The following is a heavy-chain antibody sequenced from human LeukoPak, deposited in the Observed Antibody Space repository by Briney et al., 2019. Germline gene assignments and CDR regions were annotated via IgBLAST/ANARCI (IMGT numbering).Heavy chain of an antibody. J-gene: IGHJ4*02. CDR2: ITSDGHVE. Sequence: GGSLRLSCEASGFTFSAYAMTWVRQAPGKGLEWVSHITSDGHVETYVDSVRGRFTMSRDNAKDLLFLQMNGLRAEDTAVYCCARDTLNGPFVISLDYWGQGALVTVSS. CDR1: GFTFSAYA. D-gene: IGHD3-9*01. CDR3: ARDTLNGPFVISLDY. V-gene: IGHV3-48*03.